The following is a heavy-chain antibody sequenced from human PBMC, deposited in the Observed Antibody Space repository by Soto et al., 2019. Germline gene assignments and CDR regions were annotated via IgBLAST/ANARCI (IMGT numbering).Heavy chain of an antibody. V-gene: IGHV3-30*18. J-gene: IGHJ4*02. CDR2: ISYDGIEK. CDR3: AKSPNFYCSSPHCYTYYFHH. Sequence: GGSLRLSCAASGFTFNTYGMHWVRQAPGKGLEWVAVISYDGIEKYYVDSVKGRFTISKDNSKNTLYLQMNRLRPEDTAVYYCAKSPNFYCSSPHCYTYYFHHWGQG. D-gene: IGHD2-2*02. CDR1: GFTFNTYG.